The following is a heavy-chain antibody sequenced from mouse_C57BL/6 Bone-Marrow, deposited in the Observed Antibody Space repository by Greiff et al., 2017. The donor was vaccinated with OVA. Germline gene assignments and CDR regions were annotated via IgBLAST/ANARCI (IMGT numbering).Heavy chain of an antibody. J-gene: IGHJ3*01. CDR3: ARGDYGSPAWFAY. Sequence: VQLQQPGTELVKPGASVKLSCKASGYTFTSYWMHWVKQRPGQGLEWIGNINPSNGGTNYNEKFKSKATLTVDKPSSTAYMQLSSLTSEDSAVYYCARGDYGSPAWFAYWGQGTLVTVSA. CDR2: INPSNGGT. V-gene: IGHV1-53*01. D-gene: IGHD1-1*01. CDR1: GYTFTSYW.